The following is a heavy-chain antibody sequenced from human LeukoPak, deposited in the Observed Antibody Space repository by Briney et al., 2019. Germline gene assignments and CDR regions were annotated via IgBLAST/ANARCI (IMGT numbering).Heavy chain of an antibody. D-gene: IGHD3-22*01. Sequence: SVKVSCKASGGTFSSYAISWVRQAPGQRLEWMGRIIPIFGTANYAQKFQGRVTITTDESTSTAYMELSSLRSEDTAVYYCARRNDSSGYSLDYWGQGTLVTVSS. J-gene: IGHJ4*02. CDR2: IIPIFGTA. CDR3: ARRNDSSGYSLDY. CDR1: GGTFSSYA. V-gene: IGHV1-69*05.